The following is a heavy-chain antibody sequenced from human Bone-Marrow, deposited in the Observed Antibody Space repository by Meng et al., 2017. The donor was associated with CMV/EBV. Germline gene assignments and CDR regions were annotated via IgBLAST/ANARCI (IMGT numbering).Heavy chain of an antibody. CDR1: GGSFSGYY. J-gene: IGHJ3*02. D-gene: IGHD1-1*01. CDR3: ARKNDLDRDAFDI. Sequence: GSLRLSCAVYGGSFSGYYWSWIRQPPGKGLEWIGSIYYSGSTYYNPSLKSRVTISVDTSKNQFSLKLSSVTAADTAVYYCARKNDLDRDAFDIWGQGTMVTVSS. V-gene: IGHV4-34*01. CDR2: IYYSGST.